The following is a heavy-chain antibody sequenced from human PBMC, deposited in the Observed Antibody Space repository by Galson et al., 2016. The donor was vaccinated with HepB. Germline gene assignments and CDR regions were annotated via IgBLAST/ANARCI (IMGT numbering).Heavy chain of an antibody. CDR2: TSGNADIT. D-gene: IGHD1-26*01. Sequence: SLRLSCATSGFIFSAYAMHWVRQAPGTGLECVSATSGNADITNYVDSVKGRFTTSKDFSRSTVYLQMSSLRVEDTAVYQCVRVVNGSYYTWGQGTLVTVSS. J-gene: IGHJ5*02. CDR3: VRVVNGSYYT. V-gene: IGHV3-64D*06. CDR1: GFIFSAYA.